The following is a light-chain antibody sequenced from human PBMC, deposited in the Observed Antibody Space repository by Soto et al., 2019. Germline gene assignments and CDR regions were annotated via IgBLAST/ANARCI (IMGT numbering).Light chain of an antibody. V-gene: IGLV2-23*01. CDR2: EGT. Sequence: QSVLTQPASVSGSPGQSITISCTGTSSEVGNYNLVSWYQQHPGKAPKLMIYEGTKRPSGVSNRFSGSKSGNTASLTISGLQAEDEADYYCCSYAGSSFYVFGTGTKVTVL. CDR1: SSEVGNYNL. J-gene: IGLJ1*01. CDR3: CSYAGSSFYV.